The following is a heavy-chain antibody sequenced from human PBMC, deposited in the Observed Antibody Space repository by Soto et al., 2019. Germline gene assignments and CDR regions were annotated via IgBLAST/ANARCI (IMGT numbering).Heavy chain of an antibody. D-gene: IGHD3-3*01. CDR2: IIPIFGTA. J-gene: IGHJ6*02. CDR3: ARDGTGEDDLWSGPYYYGMDV. Sequence: QVQLVQSGAEVKKPGSSVKVSCKASGGTFSSYAISWVRQAPGQGLEWMGGIIPIFGTANYAQKFQGRVTITADESTNTAYMELSSLRSEDTAVYYCARDGTGEDDLWSGPYYYGMDVWGQGTTVTVSS. V-gene: IGHV1-69*01. CDR1: GGTFSSYA.